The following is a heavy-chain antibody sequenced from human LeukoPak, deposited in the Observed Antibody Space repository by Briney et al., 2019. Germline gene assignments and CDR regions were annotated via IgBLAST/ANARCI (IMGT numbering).Heavy chain of an antibody. J-gene: IGHJ4*02. CDR3: AREVGDTAMVTHFDY. CDR2: INHSGST. V-gene: IGHV4-34*01. Sequence: SETLSLTCVAYGGSFSGYYWSWFRQPPGKGLEWIGEINHSGSTNYNPSLKSRVTISVDTSKNQFSLKLSSVTAADTAVYYCAREVGDTAMVTHFDYWGQGTLVTVSS. D-gene: IGHD5-18*01. CDR1: GGSFSGYY.